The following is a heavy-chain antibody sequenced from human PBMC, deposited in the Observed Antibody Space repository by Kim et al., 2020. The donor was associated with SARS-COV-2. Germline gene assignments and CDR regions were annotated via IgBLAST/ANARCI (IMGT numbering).Heavy chain of an antibody. V-gene: IGHV1-2*02. J-gene: IGHJ6*02. CDR3: ARKDVVVVADNGMDV. Sequence: KFQGRVTMTRDTSISTAYMELSRLRSDDTAVYYCARKDVVVVADNGMDVWGQGTTVTVSS. D-gene: IGHD2-15*01.